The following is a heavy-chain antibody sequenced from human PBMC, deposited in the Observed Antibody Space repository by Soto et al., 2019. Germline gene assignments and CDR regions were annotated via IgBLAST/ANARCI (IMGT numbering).Heavy chain of an antibody. CDR1: GGTFTNYA. Sequence: SVKVSCKASGGTFTNYAFSWVRQAPGQGLEWMGGIIPVFGTPDYAQKFQGRVTITADESTKTASMELSSLRSGDTAVYYCARERCVGYCITTTCPNPFYYYAMDVWGQGTTVTVSS. V-gene: IGHV1-69*13. D-gene: IGHD2-2*01. CDR2: IIPVFGTP. CDR3: ARERCVGYCITTTCPNPFYYYAMDV. J-gene: IGHJ6*02.